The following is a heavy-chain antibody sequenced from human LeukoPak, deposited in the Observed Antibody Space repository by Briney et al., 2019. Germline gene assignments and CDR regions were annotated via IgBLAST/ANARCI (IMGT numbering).Heavy chain of an antibody. V-gene: IGHV4-39*01. D-gene: IGHD3-22*01. CDR3: ARHQEYYYDSSGYYYLDP. J-gene: IGHJ5*02. CDR1: GGSISSSSYY. CDR2: IYYSGST. Sequence: SETLSLTCTVSGGSISSSSYYWGWIRQPPGKGLEWIGSIYYSGSTYYNPSLKSRVTISVDTSKNQFYLKLSSVTAADTAVYYCARHQEYYYDSSGYYYLDPWGQGTLVTVSS.